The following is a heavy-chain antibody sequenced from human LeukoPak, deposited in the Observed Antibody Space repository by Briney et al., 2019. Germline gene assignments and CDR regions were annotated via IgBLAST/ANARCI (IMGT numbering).Heavy chain of an antibody. D-gene: IGHD2-8*01. Sequence: RGSLRLSCAASGFTFNRYAMHWVRQVPGKGLEWVSVISFDGNKTFYVDSVKGRFNISRDNSRAILYLQMDSLRPDDTAVYFCARGRGNGTRLDHWGQGSLVTVSS. CDR2: ISFDGNKT. CDR3: ARGRGNGTRLDH. V-gene: IGHV3-30*03. J-gene: IGHJ5*02. CDR1: GFTFNRYA.